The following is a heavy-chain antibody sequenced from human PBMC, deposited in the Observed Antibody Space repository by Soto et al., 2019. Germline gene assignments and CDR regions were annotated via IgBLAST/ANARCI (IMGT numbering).Heavy chain of an antibody. J-gene: IGHJ6*02. CDR1: GGSFRGHY. V-gene: IGHV4-34*01. Sequence: PSETLSLTNAVYGGSFRGHYWSWIRQPPGKGLEWIGEINHSGSTNYNPSLKSRVTISVDTSKNQFSLKLSSVTAADTAVYYCAREWRPYYYYYGMDVWGQGTTVTVSS. CDR2: INHSGST. D-gene: IGHD1-26*01. CDR3: AREWRPYYYYYGMDV.